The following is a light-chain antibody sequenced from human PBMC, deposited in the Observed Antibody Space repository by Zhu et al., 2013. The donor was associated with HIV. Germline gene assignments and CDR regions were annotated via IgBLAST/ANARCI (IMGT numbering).Light chain of an antibody. CDR3: QQTKSYPFS. CDR1: QDIRND. J-gene: IGKJ3*01. Sequence: IQMTQSPSSLSASVGDRVTITCRASQDIRNDLGWYQQKPGKAPKLLIYAASSLQSGVPLRFVGSGSGTEFALTIYGLQAEDSATYYCQQTKSYPFSFGPGTKV. V-gene: IGKV1-17*01. CDR2: AAS.